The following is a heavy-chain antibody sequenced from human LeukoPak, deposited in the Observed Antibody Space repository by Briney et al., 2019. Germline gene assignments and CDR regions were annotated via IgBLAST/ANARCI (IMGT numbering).Heavy chain of an antibody. CDR2: IYHSGST. CDR3: ARPIFSTMILRGVAFDL. CDR1: GGSISSGSYY. V-gene: IGHV4-39*07. J-gene: IGHJ3*01. Sequence: SETLSLTCTVSGGSISSGSYYWSWIRQPPGKGLEWIGSIYHSGSTYYNPSLKSRVTISVDTSKNQFSLKLSSVTAADTAVYYCARPIFSTMILRGVAFDLWGQGTMVTVSS. D-gene: IGHD3-22*01.